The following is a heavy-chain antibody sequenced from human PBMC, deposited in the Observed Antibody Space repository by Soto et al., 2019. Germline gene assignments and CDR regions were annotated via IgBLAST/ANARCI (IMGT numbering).Heavy chain of an antibody. CDR2: ISGTDGGA. Sequence: EVHLLESGXXXXXPGGSLRLSCAAXELSSSXXAMTWVRQAPGKGLEWVSGISGTDGGAYYADSVKGRFTISRDNSRSTLYLQMNSLRVEDTAVYYCASGGLHGYTNGGLSYFHSWGQGTLVTVSS. CDR1: ELSSSXXA. J-gene: IGHJ4*02. CDR3: ASGGLHGYTNGGLSYFHS. V-gene: IGHV3-23*01. D-gene: IGHD5-18*01.